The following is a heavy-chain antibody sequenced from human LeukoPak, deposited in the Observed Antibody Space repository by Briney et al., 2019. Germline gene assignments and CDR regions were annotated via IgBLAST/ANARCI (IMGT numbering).Heavy chain of an antibody. CDR2: ISGGGGTT. CDR1: GGTFSSYA. CDR3: AKQGDCTSCYDSSNWFDS. J-gene: IGHJ5*01. D-gene: IGHD2-2*01. Sequence: VASVKVSCKASGGTFSSYAISWVRQAPGKGLEWVSGISGGGGTTYYADSVRGRFTISRDNSQNTLYLQMNSLRAEDAAVCYCAKQGDCTSCYDSSNWFDSWGQGTLVTVPS. V-gene: IGHV3-23*01.